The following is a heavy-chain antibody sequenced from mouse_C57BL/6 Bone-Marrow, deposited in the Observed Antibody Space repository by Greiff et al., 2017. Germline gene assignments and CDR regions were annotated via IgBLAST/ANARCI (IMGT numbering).Heavy chain of an antibody. CDR3: ARQLRAMDY. CDR2: ISDGGSYT. V-gene: IGHV5-4*01. Sequence: EVQLVESGGGLVKPGGSLKLSCAASGFTFSSYAMSWVRQTPEKRLEWVATISDGGSYTYYPDNVKGRFTISRDNAKNNLYLQMSHLKSEDTAMYYCARQLRAMDYWCQGTSVTVSS. CDR1: GFTFSSYA. J-gene: IGHJ4*01. D-gene: IGHD2-4*01.